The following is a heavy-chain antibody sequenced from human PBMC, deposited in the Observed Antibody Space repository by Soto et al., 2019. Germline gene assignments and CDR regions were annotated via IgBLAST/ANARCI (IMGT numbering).Heavy chain of an antibody. V-gene: IGHV3-23*01. J-gene: IGHJ4*02. D-gene: IGHD5-18*01. CDR1: GFTFSTYA. CDR3: AKDPYTAYNYYFDY. CDR2: IRGSGDNT. Sequence: GGSLRLSCAASGFTFSTYAMSWVRQAPGKGLEWVSAIRGSGDNTYYADSVKGRFTISRDNSKNTLYLQMNSLRAEDTALYYCAKDPYTAYNYYFDYWGQGTLVTVSS.